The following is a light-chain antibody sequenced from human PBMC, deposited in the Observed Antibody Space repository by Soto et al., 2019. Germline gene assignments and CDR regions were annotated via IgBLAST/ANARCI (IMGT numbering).Light chain of an antibody. J-gene: IGKJ2*01. CDR3: QQYHGYPYT. V-gene: IGKV1-5*03. CDR2: KSS. CDR1: QSVSAW. Sequence: DIQMTQSPSTLSASVGDRVTITCRASQSVSAWLAWYQQKPGRAPKLLIYKSSSLESGVPPRFSGSGSGTEFTLTISSLQPDDFATYYCQQYHGYPYTFGQGTKLEIK.